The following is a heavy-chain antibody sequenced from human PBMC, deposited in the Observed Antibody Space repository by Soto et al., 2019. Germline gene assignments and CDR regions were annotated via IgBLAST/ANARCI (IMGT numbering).Heavy chain of an antibody. CDR3: ARHYAPSGEHFNFFDP. V-gene: IGHV5-51*01. D-gene: IGHD1-26*01. Sequence: GESLKISCQVSGYPFTTYWIAWVRQMPGKGLEYMGIFYPGSSEARYSPSFQGQVTFSADKSRNTAYLQWSSLKASDTAIYYCARHYAPSGEHFNFFDPWGQGTLVTVS. CDR2: FYPGSSEA. CDR1: GYPFTTYW. J-gene: IGHJ5*02.